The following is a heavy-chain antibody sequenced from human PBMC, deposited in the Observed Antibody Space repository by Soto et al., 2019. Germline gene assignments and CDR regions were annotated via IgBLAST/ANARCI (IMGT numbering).Heavy chain of an antibody. Sequence: SVKVSCKASGGTFSTSTFTWVRQTPGQGLEWMGRTIPLLNVADYAQDFQGRLTITADRSTSTTYMELTSLTSKDTAVYYCARDSPIGSTFSGYDAIDSWGQGTLVTVSS. CDR3: ARDSPIGSTFSGYDAIDS. D-gene: IGHD5-12*01. CDR1: GGTFSTST. V-gene: IGHV1-69*04. CDR2: TIPLLNVA. J-gene: IGHJ4*02.